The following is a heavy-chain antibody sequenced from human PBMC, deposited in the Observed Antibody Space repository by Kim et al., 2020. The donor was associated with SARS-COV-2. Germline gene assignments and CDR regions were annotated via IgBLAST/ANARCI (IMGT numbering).Heavy chain of an antibody. Sequence: PTLNSRVTISVDTSKNQFALKLSSVTAADTAVYYCARVKEDILTEGAFDIWGQGTMVTVSS. V-gene: IGHV4-31*02. J-gene: IGHJ3*02. CDR3: ARVKEDILTEGAFDI. D-gene: IGHD3-9*01.